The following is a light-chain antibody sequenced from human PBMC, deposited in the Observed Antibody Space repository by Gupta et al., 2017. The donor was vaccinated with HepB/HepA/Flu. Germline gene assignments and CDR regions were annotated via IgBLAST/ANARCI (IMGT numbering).Light chain of an antibody. Sequence: DIQMTQSPSSLSASVGDRVTITCRASQSISSYLNWYQQKPGKAPKLLIYGASSLESGVPSRFSGSGSGTDFTLTISNLQPEDFATYYCQQSYNTLGTFGQGTKLEIK. V-gene: IGKV1-39*01. CDR3: QQSYNTLGT. CDR2: GAS. CDR1: QSISSY. J-gene: IGKJ2*01.